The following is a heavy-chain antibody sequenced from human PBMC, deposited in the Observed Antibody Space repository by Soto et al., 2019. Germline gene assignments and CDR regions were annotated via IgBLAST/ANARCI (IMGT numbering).Heavy chain of an antibody. V-gene: IGHV4-34*01. Sequence: SETLSLTCAVYGGSFSGYYWSWIRQPPGKGLEWIGEINHSGSTNYNPSLKSRVTISVDTSKNQFSLKLSSVTAADTAVYYCARGRSGWYGYWGKGTLVTVSS. CDR3: ARGRSGWYGY. CDR1: GGSFSGYY. CDR2: INHSGST. J-gene: IGHJ4*02. D-gene: IGHD6-19*01.